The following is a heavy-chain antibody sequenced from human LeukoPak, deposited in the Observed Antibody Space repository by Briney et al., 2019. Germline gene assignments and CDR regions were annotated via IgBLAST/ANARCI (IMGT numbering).Heavy chain of an antibody. D-gene: IGHD5-12*01. CDR2: ISGSGGST. Sequence: GGSLRLSCAASGFTFSSYAMSWVRQAPGKGLEWVSAISGSGGSTYYADSVKGRFTISRDNSKDTLYLQMNSLRAEDTAVYYCAKGGYADLCYFDYWGQGTPVTVSS. V-gene: IGHV3-23*01. CDR3: AKGGYADLCYFDY. J-gene: IGHJ4*02. CDR1: GFTFSSYA.